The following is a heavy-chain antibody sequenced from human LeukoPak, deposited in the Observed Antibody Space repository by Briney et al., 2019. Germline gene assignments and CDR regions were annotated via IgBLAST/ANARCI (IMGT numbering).Heavy chain of an antibody. CDR2: IYHSGST. J-gene: IGHJ3*02. D-gene: IGHD2-2*01. Sequence: SETLSLTCAVSGGSISSSNWWSWVRHPPGKGLEWIGEIYHSGSTNYNPSLKSRVTISVDKSKNQFSLKLSSVTAADTAVYYCARGDIVVVLGAFDIWGQGTMVTVSS. CDR1: GGSISSSNW. CDR3: ARGDIVVVLGAFDI. V-gene: IGHV4-4*02.